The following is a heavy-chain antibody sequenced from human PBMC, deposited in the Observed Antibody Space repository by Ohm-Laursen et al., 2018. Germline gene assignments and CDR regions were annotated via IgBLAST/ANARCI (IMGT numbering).Heavy chain of an antibody. J-gene: IGHJ4*02. CDR1: GGPFSAYY. Sequence: SDTLSLTCAVYGGPFSAYYWSWIRRPPGKGLEWIGEINHSGSTNYNPSLKSRVTISVDTSENQFSLQLRFVTAADTAVYHCAGAPNLYYFDYWGQGTLVTVSS. CDR2: INHSGST. V-gene: IGHV4-34*01. CDR3: AGAPNLYYFDY. D-gene: IGHD2-8*01.